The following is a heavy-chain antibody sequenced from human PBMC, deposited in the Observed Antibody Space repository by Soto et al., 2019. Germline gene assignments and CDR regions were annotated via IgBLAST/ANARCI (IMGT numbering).Heavy chain of an antibody. J-gene: IGHJ4*02. CDR3: VKSILTVATRGYFDY. D-gene: IGHD5-12*01. CDR1: GFTFSSYA. V-gene: IGHV3-23*01. Sequence: GGSLRLSCAASGFTFSSYAMSWVRQAPGKGLEWVSAISGSGGSTYYADSVKGRFTISRDNSKNTLYLQMNSLRAEDTSVYYCVKSILTVATRGYFDYWGQGTLVTVSS. CDR2: ISGSGGST.